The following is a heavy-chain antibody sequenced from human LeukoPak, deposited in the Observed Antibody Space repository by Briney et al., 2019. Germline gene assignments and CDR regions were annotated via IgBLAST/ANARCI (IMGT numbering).Heavy chain of an antibody. V-gene: IGHV3-23*01. J-gene: IGHJ4*02. CDR2: ISGSGGST. CDR3: ASWPVGWYGEDS. Sequence: HAGGSLRLSCAASGFTFSSYAMSWVRQAPGKGLEWVSAISGSGGSTYYADSVKGRFTISRDTPKNTLYLQMNSLRVEDTAVYYRASWPVGWYGEDSWGQGTLVTVSS. CDR1: GFTFSSYA. D-gene: IGHD6-19*01.